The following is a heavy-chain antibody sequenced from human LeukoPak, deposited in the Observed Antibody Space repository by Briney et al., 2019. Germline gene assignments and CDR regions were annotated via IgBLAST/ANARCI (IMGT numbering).Heavy chain of an antibody. V-gene: IGHV3-30*04. CDR1: GFTFSSYA. CDR2: ISYDGSNK. Sequence: GRSLRLSCAASGFTFSSYAMHWVRQAPGKGLEWVAVISYDGSNKCYADSVKGRFTISRDNSKNTLYLQMNSLRAEDTAVYYCARGYYDILTPWSYWGQGTLVTVSS. CDR3: ARGYYDILTPWSY. D-gene: IGHD3-9*01. J-gene: IGHJ4*02.